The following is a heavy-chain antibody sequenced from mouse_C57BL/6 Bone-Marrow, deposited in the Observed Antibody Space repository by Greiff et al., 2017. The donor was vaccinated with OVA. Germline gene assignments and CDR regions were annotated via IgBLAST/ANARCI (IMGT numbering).Heavy chain of an antibody. V-gene: IGHV5-9-1*02. CDR1: GFTFSSYA. CDR2: ISSGGDYI. D-gene: IGHD1-1*01. Sequence: DVMLVESGEGLVKPGGSLKLSCAASGFTFSSYAMSWVRQTPEKRLEWVAYISSGGDYIYYADTVKGRFTISRDNARNTLYLQMSSLKSEDTAMYYCTREGTTEYFDVWGTGTTVTVSS. CDR3: TREGTTEYFDV. J-gene: IGHJ1*03.